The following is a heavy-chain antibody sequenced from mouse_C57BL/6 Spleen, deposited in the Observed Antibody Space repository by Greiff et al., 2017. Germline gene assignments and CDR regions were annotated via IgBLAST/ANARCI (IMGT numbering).Heavy chain of an antibody. Sequence: QVQLKQPGTELVKPGASVKLSCKASGYTFTSYWMHWVKQRPGQGLEWIGNINPSNGGTNYNEKFKSKATLTVDESSSTAYMQLSSLTSEDSAVYYCARRRNSRNYESYFDYWGQGTTLTVSS. V-gene: IGHV1-53*01. CDR3: ARRRNSRNYESYFDY. CDR1: GYTFTSYW. CDR2: INPSNGGT. J-gene: IGHJ2*01. D-gene: IGHD2-1*01.